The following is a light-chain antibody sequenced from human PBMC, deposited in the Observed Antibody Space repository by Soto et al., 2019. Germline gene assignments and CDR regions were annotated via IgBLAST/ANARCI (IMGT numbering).Light chain of an antibody. CDR2: EVS. CDR3: CSYAVSSTYG. J-gene: IGLJ1*01. V-gene: IGLV2-23*02. Sequence: QSALTQPASVSGSPGQSITISCTGTSSDVGRYNIVAWYQQHPGKALKLMIYEVSKRPSGVSNRFSGSKSGNTASLTISGLQAEDESDYYCCSYAVSSTYGFGTGTKLTVL. CDR1: SSDVGRYNI.